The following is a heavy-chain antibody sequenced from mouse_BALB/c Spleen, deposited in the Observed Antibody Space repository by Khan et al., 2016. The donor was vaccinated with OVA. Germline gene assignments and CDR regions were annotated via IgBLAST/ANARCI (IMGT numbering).Heavy chain of an antibody. V-gene: IGHV1-61*01. CDR1: GYTFTSYW. CDR3: ARREKYGYDPSWFAY. Sequence: QVQLQQPGAELVRPGASVKLSCKASGYTFTSYWMNWVKQRPGHGLEWIGRIDPSDSETHYNQMFKDKATLTVDKSSSTAYMQLSSLTSEDSAVYYCARREKYGYDPSWFAYWGQGTLVTVSA. J-gene: IGHJ3*01. D-gene: IGHD2-2*01. CDR2: IDPSDSET.